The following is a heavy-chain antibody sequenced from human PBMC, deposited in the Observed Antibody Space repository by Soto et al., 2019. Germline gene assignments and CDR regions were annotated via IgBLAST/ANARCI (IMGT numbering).Heavy chain of an antibody. D-gene: IGHD4-17*01. Sequence: QVQLVESGGGVVQPGRSLRLYCAASGFTFSSYGMHWVRQAPGKGLEWGAVIWYDGSNKYYADSVKGRFTISRDNSKNRLYLQMNSLRAEETAVYYGERDGYNGDYVHVERAEYFQHWGQGTLVTVSS. J-gene: IGHJ1*01. CDR3: ERDGYNGDYVHVERAEYFQH. CDR2: IWYDGSNK. CDR1: GFTFSSYG. V-gene: IGHV3-33*01.